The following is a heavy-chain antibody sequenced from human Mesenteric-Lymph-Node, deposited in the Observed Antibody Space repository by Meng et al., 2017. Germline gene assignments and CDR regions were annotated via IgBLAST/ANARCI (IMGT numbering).Heavy chain of an antibody. Sequence: GGSLRLSCAASGFTFSDYYMTWIRQPPGQGLEWLASVSPTSGSLYFADSVKGRFSISRDNAKNSVSLQMTRLRVEDTAVYYCARDRPHNWFDPWGQGTLVTVSS. J-gene: IGHJ5*02. CDR1: GFTFSDYY. CDR2: VSPTSGSL. V-gene: IGHV3-11*04. CDR3: ARDRPHNWFDP.